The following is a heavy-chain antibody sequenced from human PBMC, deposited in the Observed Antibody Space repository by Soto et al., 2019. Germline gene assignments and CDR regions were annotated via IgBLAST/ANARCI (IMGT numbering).Heavy chain of an antibody. CDR3: ARVKNYDFWSGSRYYYGMDV. CDR1: GYTFSIYG. V-gene: IGHV1-18*01. J-gene: IGHJ6*02. CDR2: ISAYNGNT. D-gene: IGHD3-3*01. Sequence: WASVNLSCKTSGYTFSIYGISWVRQAPRQGLEWMGWISAYNGNTNYAQKLQGRVTMTTDTSTSTAYMELRSLRSEDTAVYYCARVKNYDFWSGSRYYYGMDVWGQGTTVTVSS.